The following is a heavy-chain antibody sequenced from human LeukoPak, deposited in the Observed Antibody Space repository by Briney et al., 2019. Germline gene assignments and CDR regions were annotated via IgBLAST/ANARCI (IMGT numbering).Heavy chain of an antibody. D-gene: IGHD6-19*01. Sequence: GRSLRLSCAASGFTFDDYAMHWVRQAPGKGLEWVSGISWDSGSIGYADSVKGRFTISRDNAKNSLYLQMNSLRAEDTALYYCAKDSFTVAGRYYYYGMDVWGQGTTVTVSS. CDR2: ISWDSGSI. J-gene: IGHJ6*02. CDR1: GFTFDDYA. V-gene: IGHV3-9*01. CDR3: AKDSFTVAGRYYYYGMDV.